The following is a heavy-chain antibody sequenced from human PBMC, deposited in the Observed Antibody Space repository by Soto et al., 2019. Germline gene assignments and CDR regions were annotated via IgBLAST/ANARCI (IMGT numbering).Heavy chain of an antibody. V-gene: IGHV3-53*02. J-gene: IGHJ4*02. Sequence: EVQLVETGGGLLQPGGSLRLSCAASGFTVSTNYMSWVRQAPGKGLEWISVIFGGGNTYYADSVKGRFTISRDSSKNTLYLQMTSLTGDDSAVYYCARAREGLQLVVALDHWGQGALVTVS. CDR1: GFTVSTNY. CDR2: IFGGGNT. CDR3: ARAREGLQLVVALDH. D-gene: IGHD2-8*02.